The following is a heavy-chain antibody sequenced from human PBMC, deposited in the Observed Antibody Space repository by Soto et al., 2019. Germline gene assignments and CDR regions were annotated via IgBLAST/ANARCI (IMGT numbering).Heavy chain of an antibody. D-gene: IGHD3-10*01. CDR3: ARGLTMVRGVILDAFDI. CDR2: INAGNGNT. Sequence: QVQLVQSGAEVKKPGASVKVSCKASGYTFTSYAMHWVRQAPGQRLEWMGWINAGNGNTKYSQNFQGRVTITRDTSASTAHMELSSLRSEDTAVYYCARGLTMVRGVILDAFDIWGQGTMVTVSS. CDR1: GYTFTSYA. J-gene: IGHJ3*02. V-gene: IGHV1-3*01.